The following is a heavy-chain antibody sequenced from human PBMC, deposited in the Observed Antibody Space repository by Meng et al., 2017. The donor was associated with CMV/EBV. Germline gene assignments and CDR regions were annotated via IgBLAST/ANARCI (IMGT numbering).Heavy chain of an antibody. J-gene: IGHJ6*02. CDR3: TTALYCSSTSCYYYYYYGMDV. Sequence: GESLKISCAASGFTFSNAWMSWVRQAPGKGLEWVGRIKSKTDGGTTDYAAPVKGRFTIPRGDSKNTLYLQMNSLKTEDTAVYYCTTALYCSSTSCYYYYYYGMDVWGQGTTVTVSS. V-gene: IGHV3-15*01. CDR2: IKSKTDGGTT. CDR1: GFTFSNAW. D-gene: IGHD2-2*01.